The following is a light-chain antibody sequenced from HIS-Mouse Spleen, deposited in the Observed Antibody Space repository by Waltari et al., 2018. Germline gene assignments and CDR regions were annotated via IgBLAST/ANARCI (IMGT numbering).Light chain of an antibody. CDR2: SNN. CDR3: AAWDDSLNGWV. J-gene: IGLJ3*02. CDR1: SSNLGSNP. Sequence: QSVLTQPPSASGTPGPRVTISCSASSSNLGSNPVNWYQQLPGTAPKLLRYSNNQRPSGVPDRFSGSKSGTSASLAISGLQSEDEADYYCAAWDDSLNGWVFGGGTKLTVL. V-gene: IGLV1-44*01.